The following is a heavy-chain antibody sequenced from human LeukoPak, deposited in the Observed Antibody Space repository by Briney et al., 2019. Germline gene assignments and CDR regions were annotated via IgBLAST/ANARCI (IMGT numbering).Heavy chain of an antibody. CDR2: INPNSGGT. CDR1: GYTFTGYY. CDR3: ARGYSSGWQGVDYMDV. Sequence: ASVKVSCKASGYTFTGYYMHWVRQAPGQGLEWMGWINPNSGGTNYAQKFQGRVTMTRDTSISTAYMELSRLRSDDTAVYYCARGYSSGWQGVDYMDVWGKGTTVTVSS. J-gene: IGHJ6*03. V-gene: IGHV1-2*02. D-gene: IGHD6-19*01.